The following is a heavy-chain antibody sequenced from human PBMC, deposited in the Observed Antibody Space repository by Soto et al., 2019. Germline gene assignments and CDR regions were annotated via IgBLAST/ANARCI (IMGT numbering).Heavy chain of an antibody. CDR2: ISAYNGNT. Sequence: GASVKVSCKASGYTFTSYGISWVRQAPGRGLDWMGWISAYNGNTKYAQDLQGRVTMTTDTSTSTAYMELRSLRSDDTAAYYCARFSGGSYNTYYFYYGMDVWGQGTTVTVSS. D-gene: IGHD2-15*01. CDR1: GYTFTSYG. CDR3: ARFSGGSYNTYYFYYGMDV. J-gene: IGHJ6*02. V-gene: IGHV1-18*01.